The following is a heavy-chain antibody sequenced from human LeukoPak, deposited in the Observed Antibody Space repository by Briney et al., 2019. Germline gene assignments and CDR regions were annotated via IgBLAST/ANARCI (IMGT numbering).Heavy chain of an antibody. CDR1: RGSISSSSYY. V-gene: IGHV4-39*01. CDR3: ASPRGGIAVAGTWGTFDI. J-gene: IGHJ3*02. D-gene: IGHD6-19*01. CDR2: IYYSGST. Sequence: PSETLSLTCTVSRGSISSSSYYWGWIRQPPGKGLEWIGSIYYSGSTYYNPSLKSRVTISVDTSKNQFSLKLSSVTAADTAVYYCASPRGGIAVAGTWGTFDIWGQGTMVTVSS.